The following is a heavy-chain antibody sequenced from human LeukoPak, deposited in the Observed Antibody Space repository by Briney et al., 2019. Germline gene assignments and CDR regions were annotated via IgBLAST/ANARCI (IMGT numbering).Heavy chain of an antibody. CDR1: GFTFSSYG. CDR2: ISYDGSNK. J-gene: IGHJ6*02. D-gene: IGHD1-14*01. V-gene: IGHV3-30*18. Sequence: GRSLRLSCAASGFTFSSYGMHWVRQAPGKGLEWVAVISYDGSNKYYADSVKGRFTISRDNSKNTLYLQMNSLRAEDTAVYYCANARNPLYYYGMDVWGQGTTVTVSS. CDR3: ANARNPLYYYGMDV.